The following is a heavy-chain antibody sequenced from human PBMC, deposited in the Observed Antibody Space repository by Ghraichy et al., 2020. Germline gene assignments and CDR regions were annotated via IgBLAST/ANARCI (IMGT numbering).Heavy chain of an antibody. CDR3: AKLSGAGPAFDI. V-gene: IGHV3-23*01. CDR1: GFTFSSYA. J-gene: IGHJ3*02. D-gene: IGHD3-10*01. CDR2: ISGSGGST. Sequence: GESLNISCAASGFTFSSYAMSWVRQAPGKGLEWVSAISGSGGSTYYADSVKGRFTISRDNSKNTLYLQMNSLRAEETAVYYCAKLSGAGPAFDIWGQGTMVTVSS.